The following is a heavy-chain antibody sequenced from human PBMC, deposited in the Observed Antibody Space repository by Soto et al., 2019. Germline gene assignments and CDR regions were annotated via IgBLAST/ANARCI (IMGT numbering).Heavy chain of an antibody. D-gene: IGHD2-15*01. J-gene: IGHJ5*02. CDR2: IRSKAYGGTT. V-gene: IGHV3-49*03. CDR1: GFTFGDYA. CDR3: TRGNCGGSCYDTDWFDP. Sequence: GGSLRLSCTASGFTFGDYAMSWFRQAPGKGLEWVGFIRSKAYGGTTEYAASVKGRFTISRDDSKSIAYLQMNSLKTEDTAVYYCTRGNCGGSCYDTDWFDPWGQGTLVTVSS.